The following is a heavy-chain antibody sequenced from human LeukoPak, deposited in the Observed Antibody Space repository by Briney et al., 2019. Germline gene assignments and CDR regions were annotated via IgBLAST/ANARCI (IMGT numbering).Heavy chain of an antibody. D-gene: IGHD2-2*01. CDR2: IWYDGSNK. Sequence: PGGSLRLSCVASGITFSSYGTHWVRQAPGKGLEWVAFIWYDGSNKYYADSVKGRFSISRDNSKNTLYLQMNSLRAEDTAVYYCAKDTMPPKAGFDPWGQGTLVTVSS. V-gene: IGHV3-30*02. CDR3: AKDTMPPKAGFDP. J-gene: IGHJ5*02. CDR1: GITFSSYG.